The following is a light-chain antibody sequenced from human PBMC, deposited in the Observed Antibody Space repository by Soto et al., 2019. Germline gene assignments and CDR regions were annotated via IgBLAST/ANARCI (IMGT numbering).Light chain of an antibody. J-gene: IGLJ2*01. CDR3: LLYYGGAQVL. CDR1: AGAVTSAYY. Sequence: QTVVTQEPSLTVSPGGTVTLTCASSAGAVTSAYYTNWLQQKPGQAPRALIYSTSEKHSWTPARFSGSFLGGKAALTLSAAQPEDEADYYCLLYYGGAQVLFGGGTKVTVL. CDR2: STS. V-gene: IGLV7-43*01.